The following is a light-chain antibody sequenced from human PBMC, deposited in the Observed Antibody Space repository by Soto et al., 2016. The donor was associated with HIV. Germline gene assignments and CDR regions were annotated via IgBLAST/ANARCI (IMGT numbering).Light chain of an antibody. Sequence: SSELTQDPAVSVALGQTVKITCQGDSLRSYYATRYQQKPGQAPVFVIYGQSNRPSGIPDRFSGFSSGNTASLTITGAQAEDEADYYCMSRDNNTNPVIFGGGTKLTVL. CDR3: MSRDNNTNPVI. V-gene: IGLV3-19*01. J-gene: IGLJ2*01. CDR1: SLRSYY. CDR2: GQS.